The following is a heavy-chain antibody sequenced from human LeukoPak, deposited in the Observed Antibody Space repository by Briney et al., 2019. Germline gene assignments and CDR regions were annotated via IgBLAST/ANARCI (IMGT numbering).Heavy chain of an antibody. V-gene: IGHV1-69*05. CDR1: RGTFSSYA. CDR3: ARSVPYCTNGVCYTGYFDY. Sequence: ASVKVSCKASRGTFSSYAISWVRQAPGQGLEWMGGIIPIFGTANYAQKFQGRVTITTDESTSTAYMELSSLRSEDTAVYYCARSVPYCTNGVCYTGYFDYWGQGTLVTVSS. D-gene: IGHD2-8*01. CDR2: IIPIFGTA. J-gene: IGHJ4*02.